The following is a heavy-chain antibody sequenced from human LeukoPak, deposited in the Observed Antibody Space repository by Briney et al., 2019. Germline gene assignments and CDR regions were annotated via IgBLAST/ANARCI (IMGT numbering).Heavy chain of an antibody. J-gene: IGHJ4*02. D-gene: IGHD3-22*01. CDR2: ISWNSGSI. V-gene: IGHV3-9*01. CDR1: GFTFDDYA. CDR3: ARDRGLYYDSSGHSGY. Sequence: PGGSLRLSCAASGFTFDDYAMHWVRQAPGKGLEWVSGISWNSGSIGYADSVKGRFTISRDNAKNSLYLQMNSLRAEDTAVYYCARDRGLYYDSSGHSGYWGQGTLVTVSS.